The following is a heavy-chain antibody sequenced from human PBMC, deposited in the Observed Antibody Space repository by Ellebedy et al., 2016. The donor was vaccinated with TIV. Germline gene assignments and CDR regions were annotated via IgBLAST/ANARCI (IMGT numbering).Heavy chain of an antibody. CDR1: GGSFSGYY. CDR2: INHSGST. D-gene: IGHD1-26*01. CDR3: AMWEGGSGYFDY. V-gene: IGHV4-34*01. J-gene: IGHJ4*02. Sequence: SETLSLTCAVYGGSFSGYYWSWIRQPPGKGLEWIGEINHSGSTNYNPSLKSRVTISVDTSKNQFSLKLSSVTAADTAVYYCAMWEGGSGYFDYWGQGTLVTVSS.